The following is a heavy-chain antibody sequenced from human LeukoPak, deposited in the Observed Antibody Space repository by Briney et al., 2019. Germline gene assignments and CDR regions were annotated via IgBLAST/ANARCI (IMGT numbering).Heavy chain of an antibody. CDR1: GFTFDDYA. V-gene: IGHV3-43D*03. CDR3: ARGGIVVVPAAISGLLIPGYYFDY. Sequence: QPGGSLRLSCAASGFTFDDYAMHWVRQAPGKGLEWVSLISWDGGSTYYADSVKGRFTISRDNSKNSLYLQMNSLRAEDTVVYYCARGGIVVVPAAISGLLIPGYYFDYWGQGTLVTVSS. D-gene: IGHD2-2*01. J-gene: IGHJ4*02. CDR2: ISWDGGST.